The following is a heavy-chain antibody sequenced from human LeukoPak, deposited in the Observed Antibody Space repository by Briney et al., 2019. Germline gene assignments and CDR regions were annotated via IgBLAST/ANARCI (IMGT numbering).Heavy chain of an antibody. CDR1: GFTFSDYY. CDR2: ISSSGSTI. CDR3: ARGYYGSGSYVLGPMRPPLFG. J-gene: IGHJ4*02. Sequence: GGSLRLSCAASGFTFSDYYMSWIRQAPGKGLEWVSYISSSGSTICYADSVKGRFTISRDNAKNSLYLQMNSLRAEDTAVYYCARGYYGSGSYVLGPMRPPLFGWGQGTLVTVSS. V-gene: IGHV3-11*01. D-gene: IGHD3-10*01.